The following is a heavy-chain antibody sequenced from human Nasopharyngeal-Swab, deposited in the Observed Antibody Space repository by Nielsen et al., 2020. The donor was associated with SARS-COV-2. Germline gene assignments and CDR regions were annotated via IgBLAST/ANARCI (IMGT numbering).Heavy chain of an antibody. CDR1: GGSISSYY. CDR2: IYYSGST. Sequence: SETLPLTCTVSGGSISSYYWSWIRQPPGKGLEWIGYIYYSGSTNYNPSLKSRVTISVDTSKNQFSLKLSSVTAADTAVYYCAREREVYDSSGYYTYGMDVWGQGTTVTVSS. J-gene: IGHJ6*02. V-gene: IGHV4-59*01. CDR3: AREREVYDSSGYYTYGMDV. D-gene: IGHD3-22*01.